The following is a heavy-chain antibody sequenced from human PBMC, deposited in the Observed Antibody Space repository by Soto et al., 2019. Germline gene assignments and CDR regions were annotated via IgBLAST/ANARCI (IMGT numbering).Heavy chain of an antibody. Sequence: QVQLVESGGGVVQPGRSLRLSCAASGFTFSSYGMHWVRQAPGKGLEWVAVIWYDGSNKYYADSVKGRFTISRDNSKNTLYLQMNSLRAEDTAVYYCARAPTPYSSSSHHYYYYYMDVWGKGTTVIVSS. J-gene: IGHJ6*03. D-gene: IGHD6-6*01. V-gene: IGHV3-33*01. CDR3: ARAPTPYSSSSHHYYYYYMDV. CDR2: IWYDGSNK. CDR1: GFTFSSYG.